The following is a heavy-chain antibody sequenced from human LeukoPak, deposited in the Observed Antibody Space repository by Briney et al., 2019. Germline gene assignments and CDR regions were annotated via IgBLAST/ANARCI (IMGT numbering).Heavy chain of an antibody. V-gene: IGHV1-18*01. D-gene: IGHD3-3*01. Sequence: ASVKVSCKASGYTFTSYGISWVRQAPGQGLEWMGWISAYNGNTNYAQKLQGRVTMTTDTSTSTACMELRSLRSDDTAVYYCARDLGAYYDFWSGYPDPWGQGTLVTVSS. J-gene: IGHJ5*02. CDR2: ISAYNGNT. CDR3: ARDLGAYYDFWSGYPDP. CDR1: GYTFTSYG.